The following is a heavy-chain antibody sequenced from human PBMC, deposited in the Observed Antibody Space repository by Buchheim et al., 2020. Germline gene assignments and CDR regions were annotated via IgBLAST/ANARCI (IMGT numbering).Heavy chain of an antibody. V-gene: IGHV4-39*07. J-gene: IGHJ4*02. Sequence: QLQLQESGPGLVKPSETLSLTCSVSGGSISSSSYYWGWIRQPPGKGLEWIGSIYYSGSTYYNQSLESRVTISVDTSKNQFSLKLSSVTAADTALYYCARVQGYVWTGYYFDCWGQGTL. CDR2: IYYSGST. CDR3: ARVQGYVWTGYYFDC. CDR1: GGSISSSSYY. D-gene: IGHD3/OR15-3a*01.